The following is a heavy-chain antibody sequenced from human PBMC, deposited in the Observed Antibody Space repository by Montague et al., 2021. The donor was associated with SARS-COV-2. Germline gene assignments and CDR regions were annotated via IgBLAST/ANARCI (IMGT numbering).Heavy chain of an antibody. V-gene: IGHV4-61*01. Sequence: SETLSLTCTVSGASVASGNFYWSWIRQPPGKGLEWIGYMYYTGHTNYNPSLESRVTMPVDPSKNQFSLTLTSVTAADTAVYYCARDPWHITIFGVVTRYGMDVWGQGTTVTVSS. J-gene: IGHJ6*02. D-gene: IGHD3-3*01. CDR2: MYYTGHT. CDR1: GASVASGNFY. CDR3: ARDPWHITIFGVVTRYGMDV.